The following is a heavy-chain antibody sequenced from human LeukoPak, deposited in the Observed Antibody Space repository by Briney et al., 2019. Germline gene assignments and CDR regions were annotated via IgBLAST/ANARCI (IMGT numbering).Heavy chain of an antibody. D-gene: IGHD3-22*01. CDR3: ARAYYDSSGYYPDY. Sequence: ASVKVSCKASGYTFTGYYMHWVRQAPGQGLEWMGRINPNSGGTNYAQKFQGRVTMTRDTSISTAYMELSRLRSDDTAVYYCARAYYDSSGYYPDYWGQRTLVTVSS. J-gene: IGHJ4*02. CDR2: INPNSGGT. V-gene: IGHV1-2*06. CDR1: GYTFTGYY.